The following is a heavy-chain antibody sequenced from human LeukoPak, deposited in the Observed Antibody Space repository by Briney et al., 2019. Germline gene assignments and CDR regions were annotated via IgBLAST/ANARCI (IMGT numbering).Heavy chain of an antibody. CDR3: AGTRPRKNYDILTGHQKLNWFDP. D-gene: IGHD3-9*01. J-gene: IGHJ5*02. CDR1: GGSISSSSYY. V-gene: IGHV4-39*07. CDR2: INHSGST. Sequence: PSETLSLTCTVSGGSISSSSYYWSWIRQPPGKGLEWIGEINHSGSTNYNPSLKSRVTISVDTSKNQFSLKLSSVTAADTAVYYCAGTRPRKNYDILTGHQKLNWFDPWGQGTLVTVSS.